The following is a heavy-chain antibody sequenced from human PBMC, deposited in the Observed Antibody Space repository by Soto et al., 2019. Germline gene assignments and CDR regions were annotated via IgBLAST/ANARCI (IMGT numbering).Heavy chain of an antibody. J-gene: IGHJ4*02. CDR2: ISGSGGST. V-gene: IGHV3-23*01. Sequence: PGGSLRLSCAASGFTFSSYAMSWVRQAPGKGLEWVSAISGSGGSTYYADSVKGRFTISRDNSKNTLYLQMNSLRAEDTAVYYCAKDRGIGLGALKHFDYWGQGTLVTVSS. CDR1: GFTFSSYA. CDR3: AKDRGIGLGALKHFDY. D-gene: IGHD3-16*01.